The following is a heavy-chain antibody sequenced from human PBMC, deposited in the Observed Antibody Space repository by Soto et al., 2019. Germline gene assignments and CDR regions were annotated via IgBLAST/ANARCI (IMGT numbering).Heavy chain of an antibody. CDR3: ARAVVGATLLADYYYGMDV. J-gene: IGHJ6*02. D-gene: IGHD1-26*01. CDR1: GGTFSSYT. CDR2: IIPILGMA. Sequence: QVQLVQSGAEVKKPGSSVKVSCKASGGTFSSYTIGWVRQAPGQGLEWMGRIIPILGMANYAQKFQGRVTITADNSTSTAYMELSSLRSEDTAVYYCARAVVGATLLADYYYGMDVWGQGTTVTVSS. V-gene: IGHV1-69*02.